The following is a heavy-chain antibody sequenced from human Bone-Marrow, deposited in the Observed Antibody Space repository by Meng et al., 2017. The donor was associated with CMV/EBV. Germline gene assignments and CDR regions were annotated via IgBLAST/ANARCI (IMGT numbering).Heavy chain of an antibody. J-gene: IGHJ4*02. CDR2: INPNSGGT. V-gene: IGHV1-2*02. CDR3: ARWGLILLRAIVHGISSY. CDR1: GYSLSGFY. D-gene: IGHD2/OR15-2a*01. Sequence: ASVMVSCKASGYSLSGFYMHWVRQAPGQGLEWMGWINPNSGGTAYAQKFQDRVTMTRDTSMSTAYMELSKLSSADTAVYYCARWGLILLRAIVHGISSYWGQGTLVTVSS.